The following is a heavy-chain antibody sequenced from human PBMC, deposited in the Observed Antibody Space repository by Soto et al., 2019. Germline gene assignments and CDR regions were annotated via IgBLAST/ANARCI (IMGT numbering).Heavy chain of an antibody. CDR2: INPNSGGT. Sequence: ASVKVSCKASGYTFTGYYMHWVRQAPGQGLEWMGWINPNSGGTNYAQKFQGRVTMTRDTSISTAYMELSRLRSGDTAVYYCAREYGSGSYYYYGMDVWGQGTTVTVSS. CDR3: AREYGSGSYYYYGMDV. CDR1: GYTFTGYY. J-gene: IGHJ6*02. V-gene: IGHV1-2*02. D-gene: IGHD3-10*01.